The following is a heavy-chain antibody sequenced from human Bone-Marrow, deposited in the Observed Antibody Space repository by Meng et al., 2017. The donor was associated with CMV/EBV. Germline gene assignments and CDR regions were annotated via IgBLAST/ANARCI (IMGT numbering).Heavy chain of an antibody. CDR1: GYTFTSYD. J-gene: IGHJ3*02. Sequence: ASVKVSCKASGYTFTSYDINWVRQATGQGLEWMGWMNPNSGNTGYAQKFQGRVTLTRNTSISTAYMELSSLRSEDTAVYYCARGGGNPGQTDAFDIWGPGTMVTVSS. CDR2: MNPNSGNT. V-gene: IGHV1-8*01. CDR3: ARGGGNPGQTDAFDI. D-gene: IGHD4-23*01.